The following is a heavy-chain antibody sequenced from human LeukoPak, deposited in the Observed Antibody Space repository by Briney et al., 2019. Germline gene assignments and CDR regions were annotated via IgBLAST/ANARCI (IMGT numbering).Heavy chain of an antibody. CDR3: ARHYGP. Sequence: PSETLSLTCTVSGDSIISTSYNWGWIRQPPGRGLEWIGTIYHSGTTYYNPSLKSRVTISVDTSKNQFSLKLNSVTATDTAVYYCARHYGPWGQGTLVTVSS. J-gene: IGHJ4*02. CDR1: GDSIISTSYN. D-gene: IGHD3-10*01. CDR2: IYHSGTT. V-gene: IGHV4-39*01.